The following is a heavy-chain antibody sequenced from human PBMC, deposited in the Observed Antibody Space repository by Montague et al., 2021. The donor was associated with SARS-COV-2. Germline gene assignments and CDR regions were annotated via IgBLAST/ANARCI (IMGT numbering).Heavy chain of an antibody. J-gene: IGHJ4*02. CDR1: GVSISGYY. CDR2: VYYGGPT. CDR3: ARTTELQPFDF. V-gene: IGHV4-59*13. Sequence: SETLSLTCTVSGVSISGYYWSWIRRPPGRGLEWIGYVYYGGPTNYNPSLKSRVSISVDTSKNYFSLRLRSVTTADTAVYYCARTTELQPFDFWGQGTPVTVSS. D-gene: IGHD1-26*01.